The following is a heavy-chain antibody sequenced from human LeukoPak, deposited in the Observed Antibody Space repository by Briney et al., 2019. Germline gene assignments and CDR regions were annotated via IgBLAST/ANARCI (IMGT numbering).Heavy chain of an antibody. CDR3: AKDTTYYYDSSGYRFDY. D-gene: IGHD3-22*01. J-gene: IGHJ4*02. CDR2: ISGSGGST. Sequence: GGSLRLSCAASGFTFSSYVMSWVRQAPGKGLEWVSTISGSGGSTYYADSVKGRFTISRDNAKNSLYLQMNSLRAEDTALYYCAKDTTYYYDSSGYRFDYWGQGTLVTVSS. CDR1: GFTFSSYV. V-gene: IGHV3-23*01.